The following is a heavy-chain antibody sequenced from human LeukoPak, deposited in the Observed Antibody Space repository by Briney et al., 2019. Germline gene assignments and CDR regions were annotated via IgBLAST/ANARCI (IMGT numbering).Heavy chain of an antibody. J-gene: IGHJ4*02. V-gene: IGHV3-33*01. CDR1: GFTFSTYG. D-gene: IGHD6-13*01. CDR2: IWFDGNNK. Sequence: GGSLRLSCAASGFTFSTYGMHWVRQAPGKGLEWVAVIWFDGNNKYHADSVKGRFTISRDNSKNTLYLQMNSLRAENTAVYYCARDPFEGAAAGLFDYWGQGALVTVSS. CDR3: ARDPFEGAAAGLFDY.